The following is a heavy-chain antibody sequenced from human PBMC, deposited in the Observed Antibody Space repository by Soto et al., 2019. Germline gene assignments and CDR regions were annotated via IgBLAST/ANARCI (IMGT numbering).Heavy chain of an antibody. CDR3: ARVRSPTGTAGLDY. V-gene: IGHV1-18*04. CDR2: ISAYNGNT. J-gene: IGHJ4*02. D-gene: IGHD1-7*01. CDR1: GYTFTSYG. Sequence: GASVKVSCKASGYTFTSYGISWVRQAPGQGLEWMGWISAYNGNTNYAQKLQGRVTMTTDTSTSTAYMELRSLRSDGTAVYYCARVRSPTGTAGLDYWGQGTLVTVSS.